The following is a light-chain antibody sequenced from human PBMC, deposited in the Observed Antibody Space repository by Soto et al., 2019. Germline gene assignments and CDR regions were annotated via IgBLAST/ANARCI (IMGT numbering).Light chain of an antibody. CDR3: QSYDSSLSGYV. CDR2: GNS. Sequence: LTQPPSVSGAPGQRVTISCTGSSSNIGAGYDVHWYQQLPGTAPKLLIYGNSNRPSGVPDRFSGSKSGTSASLAITGLQAEDEADYYCQSYDSSLSGYVFGAGTKVTVL. J-gene: IGLJ1*01. V-gene: IGLV1-40*01. CDR1: SSNIGAGYD.